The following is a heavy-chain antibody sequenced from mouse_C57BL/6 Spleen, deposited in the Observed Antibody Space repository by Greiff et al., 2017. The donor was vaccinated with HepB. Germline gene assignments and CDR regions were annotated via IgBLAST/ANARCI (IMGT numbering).Heavy chain of an antibody. Sequence: EVQRVESGGDLVKPGGSLKLSCAASGFTFSSYGMSWVRQTPDKRLEWVATISSGGSYTYYPDSVKGRFTISRDNAKNTLYLEMSSLKSEDTAMYYCARDYSNYRGYFDVWGTGTTVTVSS. V-gene: IGHV5-6*01. CDR3: ARDYSNYRGYFDV. CDR1: GFTFSSYG. J-gene: IGHJ1*03. D-gene: IGHD2-5*01. CDR2: ISSGGSYT.